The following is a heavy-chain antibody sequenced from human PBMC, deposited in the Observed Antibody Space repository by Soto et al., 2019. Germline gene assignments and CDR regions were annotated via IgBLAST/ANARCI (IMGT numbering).Heavy chain of an antibody. CDR1: GGSISSTIYY. V-gene: IGHV4-39*07. CDR3: ARGQAGRYQLLSRCLDY. Sequence: PSETLSLTCTVSGGSISSTIYYWGWIRQSPGKGLEWIGEINHSGSTNYNPSLKSRVTISVDTSKNQFSLKLSSVTAADTAVYYCARGQAGRYQLLSRCLDYWGQGTLVTVSS. D-gene: IGHD2-2*01. CDR2: INHSGST. J-gene: IGHJ4*02.